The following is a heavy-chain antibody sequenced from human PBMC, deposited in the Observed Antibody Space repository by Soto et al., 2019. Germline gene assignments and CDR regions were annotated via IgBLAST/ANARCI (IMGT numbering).Heavy chain of an antibody. CDR2: ISSSGTI. CDR1: GFTFSSYE. Sequence: GGSLRLSCAASGFTFSSYEMDWVRQAPGKGLEWVAYISSSGTILYGDSVKGRFTISRDNADNSLYLQMNSLTAEDTAVYYCTKEKSVMYSGYDAFDIWGRGTMVTVSS. V-gene: IGHV3-48*03. J-gene: IGHJ3*02. D-gene: IGHD5-12*01. CDR3: TKEKSVMYSGYDAFDI.